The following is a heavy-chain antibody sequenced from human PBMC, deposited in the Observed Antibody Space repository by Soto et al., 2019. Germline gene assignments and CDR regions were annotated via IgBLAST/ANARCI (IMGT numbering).Heavy chain of an antibody. D-gene: IGHD3-10*01. CDR2: LNPKSGNT. J-gene: IGHJ5*02. CDR1: GYTFTTYD. CDR3: ARGLWGYYYGSGSYYPSGP. Sequence: ASVKVSCKASGYTFTTYDFNWVRQAPGQGLEWMGWLNPKSGNTGSAQKFQGRVTMTRDSSISTAYMELSSLRSEDTAVYYCARGLWGYYYGSGSYYPSGPWGQGTLVTVSS. V-gene: IGHV1-8*01.